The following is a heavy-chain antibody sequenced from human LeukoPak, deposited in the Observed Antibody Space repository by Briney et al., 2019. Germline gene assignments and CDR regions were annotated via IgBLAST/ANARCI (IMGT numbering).Heavy chain of an antibody. D-gene: IGHD6-19*01. CDR1: GFTFSNYA. CDR3: AKDRIPVAGRQDIWDY. V-gene: IGHV3-23*01. CDR2: ISGSGDRT. Sequence: PGGSLRLSRVGAGFTFSNYAMTWVRQAPGKGLGWVSGISGSGDRTYYADSVKGRFTISRDNSKNTLYLQMNSLTDDDSAVYYCAKDRIPVAGRQDIWDYWGQGTLVTVSS. J-gene: IGHJ4*02.